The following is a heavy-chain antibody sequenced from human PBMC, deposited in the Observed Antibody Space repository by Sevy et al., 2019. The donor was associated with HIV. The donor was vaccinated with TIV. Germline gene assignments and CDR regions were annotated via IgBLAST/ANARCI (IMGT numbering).Heavy chain of an antibody. V-gene: IGHV3-33*05. CDR1: GFSLINYA. CDR3: VRAIVIEGSF. J-gene: IGHJ4*02. D-gene: IGHD2-2*01. Sequence: GGSLRLSCKGTGFSLINYAIHWVRQAPGKGLEWVAVMTFDGSNQYYADSVKGRFTISKDNARNLVYLQMNSLRAEDTALYYCVRAIVIEGSFWGQGTLVTVSS. CDR2: MTFDGSNQ.